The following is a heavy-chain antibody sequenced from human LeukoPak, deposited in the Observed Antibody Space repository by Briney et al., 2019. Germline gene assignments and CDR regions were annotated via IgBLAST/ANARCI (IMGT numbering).Heavy chain of an antibody. CDR1: SDSISNYY. D-gene: IGHD2-21*01. V-gene: IGHV4-59*08. J-gene: IGHJ5*02. CDR3: GRQFVKRFDR. CDR2: IYHSGST. Sequence: SETLSLTCNVSSDSISNYYWSWIRQPPGKRLEWIGYIYHSGSTNYNPSLKSRVTLSLDTSKNQFSLKLTSVTAADTAVYYCGRQFVKRFDRWGQEILVTVSS.